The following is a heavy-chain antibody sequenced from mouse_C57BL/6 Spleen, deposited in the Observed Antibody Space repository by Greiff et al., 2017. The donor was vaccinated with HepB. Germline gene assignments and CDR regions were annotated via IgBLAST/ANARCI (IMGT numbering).Heavy chain of an antibody. CDR1: GYTFTSYT. CDR2: INPSSGYT. Sequence: QVTLKVSGAELARPGASVKMSCKASGYTFTSYTMHWVKQRPGQGLEWIGYINPSSGYTKYNQKFKDKATLTADKSSSTAYMQLSSLTSEDSAVYYCARDAPAWFAYWGQGTLVTVSA. CDR3: ARDAPAWFAY. J-gene: IGHJ3*01. V-gene: IGHV1-4*01.